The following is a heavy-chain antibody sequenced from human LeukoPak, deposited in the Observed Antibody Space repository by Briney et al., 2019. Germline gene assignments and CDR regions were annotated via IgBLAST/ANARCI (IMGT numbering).Heavy chain of an antibody. CDR1: GFTFSNSA. D-gene: IGHD5-18*01. V-gene: IGHV3-23*01. CDR2: ISGPGDTT. J-gene: IGHJ4*02. CDR3: ARGALTAVAV. Sequence: GGSLRLSCAASGFTFSNSAMTSLRQAPGKWLEWVSVISGPGDTTYYGDSVKGRLIVSRDNSKNILYLQMNNMRVDDTAVYFCARGALTAVAVWGQGTLVTVSS.